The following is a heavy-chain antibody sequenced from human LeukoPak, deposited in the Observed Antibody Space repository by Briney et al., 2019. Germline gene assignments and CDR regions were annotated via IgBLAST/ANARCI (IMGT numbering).Heavy chain of an antibody. CDR1: GGSISSYY. D-gene: IGHD2-8*01. Sequence: PSETLSLTCTVSGGSISSYYWSWIRQPPGKGLEWIGYIYYSGSTNYNPSLKSRVTISVDTSKNQFSLELSSVTAADTAVYYCARGVLVTVYAAFDYWGQGTLVTVSS. J-gene: IGHJ4*02. CDR2: IYYSGST. CDR3: ARGVLVTVYAAFDY. V-gene: IGHV4-59*12.